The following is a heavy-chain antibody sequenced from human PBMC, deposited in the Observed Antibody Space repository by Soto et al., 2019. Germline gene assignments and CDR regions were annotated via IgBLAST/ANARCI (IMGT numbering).Heavy chain of an antibody. CDR3: ARGKWLRSSFDY. Sequence: SETLFLTCAVSGGRFSNYCWAWIRQAPGKGLEWIGEINHSGSTNFNPSLKSRVTISVDTSKNQFSLKLSSVTAADTAVYYCARGKWLRSSFDYWGQGTLVTVSS. D-gene: IGHD5-12*01. CDR1: GGRFSNYC. CDR2: INHSGST. V-gene: IGHV4-34*01. J-gene: IGHJ4*02.